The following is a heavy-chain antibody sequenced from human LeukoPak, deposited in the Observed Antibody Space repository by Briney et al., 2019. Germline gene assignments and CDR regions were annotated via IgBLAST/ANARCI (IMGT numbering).Heavy chain of an antibody. J-gene: IGHJ5*02. CDR1: GFTFSSYS. V-gene: IGHV3-21*01. CDR3: ALSSGSWDWFDP. CDR2: ISSSGSYI. Sequence: GGSLRLSCAASGFTFSSYSMNWVRQAPGKGLEWVSSISSSGSYIYYADLLRGRFIISRDNAKNSLYLQMNSLRAEDTAVYYCALSSGSWDWFDPWGQGTLVTVSS. D-gene: IGHD6-13*01.